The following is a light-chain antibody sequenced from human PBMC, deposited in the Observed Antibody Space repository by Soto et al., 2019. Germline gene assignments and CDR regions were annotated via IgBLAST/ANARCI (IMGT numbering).Light chain of an antibody. Sequence: DIQLTQSPSFLSASVGDRVTITCRASQGINNYLAWYQQKPGKAPKLLIYAASTLQSGVPSRSSGSGSGTEFTLTISSLQPEDFATYYCQHHINYPITFGQGTRLEIK. V-gene: IGKV1-9*01. CDR3: QHHINYPIT. J-gene: IGKJ5*01. CDR1: QGINNY. CDR2: AAS.